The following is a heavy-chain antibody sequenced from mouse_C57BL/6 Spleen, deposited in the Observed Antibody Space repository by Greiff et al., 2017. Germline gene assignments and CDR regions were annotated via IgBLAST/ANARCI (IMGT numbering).Heavy chain of an antibody. CDR2: IHPNSGST. Sequence: VKLQQPGAELVKPGASVKLSCKASGYTFTSYWMHWVKQRPGQGLEWIGMIHPNSGSTNYNEKFKSKATLTVDKSSSTAYMQLSSLTSEDSAVYYCARDYYGNEGFFDVWGTGTTVTVSS. D-gene: IGHD2-1*01. CDR1: GYTFTSYW. J-gene: IGHJ1*03. CDR3: ARDYYGNEGFFDV. V-gene: IGHV1-64*01.